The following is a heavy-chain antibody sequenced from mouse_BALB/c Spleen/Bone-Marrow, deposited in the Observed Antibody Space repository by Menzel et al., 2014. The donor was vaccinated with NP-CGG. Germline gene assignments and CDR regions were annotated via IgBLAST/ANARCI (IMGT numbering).Heavy chain of an antibody. CDR2: ISYSGST. J-gene: IGHJ3*01. D-gene: IGHD2-4*01. CDR3: ARGITTAWFAY. CDR1: GYSITSDYA. Sequence: VQLKESGPGLVKPSQSLSLTCTVTGYSITSDYAWNWIRQLPRNNLEWLGYISYSGSTSYKPSLKSRISITRDIFKSQFFMQLNSVTTEDAATYYCARGITTAWFAYWGQGTLVTVSA. V-gene: IGHV3-2*02.